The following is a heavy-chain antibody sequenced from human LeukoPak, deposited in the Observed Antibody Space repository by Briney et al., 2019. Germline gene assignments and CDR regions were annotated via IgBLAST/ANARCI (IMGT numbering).Heavy chain of an antibody. CDR3: AKPRAMTTGVGRYFDL. J-gene: IGHJ2*01. V-gene: IGHV3-53*01. CDR2: IYSGGNTQYVGP. D-gene: IGHD1-1*01. CDR1: GFDVIINY. Sequence: PGWSLRLTCAACGFDVIINYMSWVRQAPGKGLEWVSVIYSGGNTQYVGPYYADSVKGRFTISRDNSKNTLYLQMNSLRAEDTATYYCAKPRAMTTGVGRYFDLWGRGTLVTVSS.